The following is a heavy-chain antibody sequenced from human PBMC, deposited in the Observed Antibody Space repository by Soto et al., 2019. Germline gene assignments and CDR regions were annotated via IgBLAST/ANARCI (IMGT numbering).Heavy chain of an antibody. Sequence: GGSLRLSCAASGFTFSSYAMSWVRQAPGKGLEWVSGITGSGGNTYYPDSVKGRFTISRDNSRDTLFLQMNSLRAEDTAIYYCAKSSVWYPYFDSWGQGTLVTVSS. V-gene: IGHV3-23*01. CDR1: GFTFSSYA. J-gene: IGHJ4*02. CDR3: AKSSVWYPYFDS. D-gene: IGHD6-13*01. CDR2: ITGSGGNT.